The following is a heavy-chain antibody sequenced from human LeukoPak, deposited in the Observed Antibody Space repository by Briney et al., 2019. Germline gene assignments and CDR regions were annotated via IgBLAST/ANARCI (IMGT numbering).Heavy chain of an antibody. CDR1: GFTFSHYS. J-gene: IGHJ3*02. CDR3: AGINDYGDPTGAFDI. V-gene: IGHV3-21*01. CDR2: ISSSTSYI. Sequence: GGSLRLSCAASGFTFSHYSMNWVRQAPGKGLEWVSFISSSTSYIYYADSVKGRFTISRDNAKNSLYLQMNSLRAEDTAVYYCAGINDYGDPTGAFDIWGQGTMVTVSS. D-gene: IGHD4-17*01.